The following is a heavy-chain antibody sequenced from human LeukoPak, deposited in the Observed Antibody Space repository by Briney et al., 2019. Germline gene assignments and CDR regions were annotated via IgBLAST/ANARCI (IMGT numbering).Heavy chain of an antibody. D-gene: IGHD6-6*01. CDR3: ARGGSEQLAPSPMDV. V-gene: IGHV1-69*05. CDR1: GGTFSSYA. Sequence: SVKVSCKASGGTFSSYAISWVRQAPGHGLDWIGRIIPIFGTANYAQKFQGRVTITTDESTSTAYMELSSLRSEDTAVYYCARGGSEQLAPSPMDVWGKGTTVTVSS. CDR2: IIPIFGTA. J-gene: IGHJ6*04.